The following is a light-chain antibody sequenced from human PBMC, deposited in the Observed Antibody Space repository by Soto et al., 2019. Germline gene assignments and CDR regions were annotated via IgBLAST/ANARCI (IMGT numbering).Light chain of an antibody. CDR2: DAS. Sequence: DVVMTPTPLSLSVAPGQPASISCKSSQSLLHITGETFLFWYQQKPGQTPRLLIYDASNRATGIPARFSGSGSETDFTLTISSLEPEDFAVYYCQHRMNWPLTFGQGTRLEIK. CDR3: QHRMNWPLT. CDR1: QSLLHITGETF. V-gene: IGKV2D-29*01. J-gene: IGKJ5*01.